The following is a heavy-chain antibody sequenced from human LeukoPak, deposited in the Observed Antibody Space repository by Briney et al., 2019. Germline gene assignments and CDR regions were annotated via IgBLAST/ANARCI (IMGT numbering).Heavy chain of an antibody. CDR2: IYYSGST. CDR1: GGSISSYY. V-gene: IGHV4-59*01. J-gene: IGHJ4*02. D-gene: IGHD3-22*01. CDR3: ARVTGYIVEDYFDY. Sequence: SETLSLTCSVSGGSISSYYWSWIRQPPGKGLEWVGYIYYSGSTNYNPSLKSRGTISVDTSKTPSSLRLSSVSAADTAVYYCARVTGYIVEDYFDYWGQGTLVTVSS.